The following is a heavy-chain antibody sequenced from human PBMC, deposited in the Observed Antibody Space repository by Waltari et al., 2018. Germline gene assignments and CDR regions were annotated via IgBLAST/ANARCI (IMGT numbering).Heavy chain of an antibody. J-gene: IGHJ4*02. V-gene: IGHV3-23*03. CDR2: MYGDASVT. Sequence: EVQLLESGGGLVQPGGSLRLSCIGSGFAFNIYSIIWVRQAPGKGRGCVAGMYGDASVTIYSDSVKGRFSIFRDNSRNTAYLQLNRLRDDDTAVYYCTKDGTPNGIFEMDYWGQGTLVTVSS. CDR1: GFAFNIYS. D-gene: IGHD3-9*01. CDR3: TKDGTPNGIFEMDY.